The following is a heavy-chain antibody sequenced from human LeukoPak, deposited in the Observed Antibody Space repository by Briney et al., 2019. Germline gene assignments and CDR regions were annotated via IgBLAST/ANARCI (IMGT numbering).Heavy chain of an antibody. V-gene: IGHV1-69*04. Sequence: SMKVSCKASGGTLSRYAISWVRQAPGQGLAWMGRIIPILGVTNYAQRFQGRVTITADKSTSAAFMELSSLRSEDTAVYYCARSREEATKLRSGLLSPNFYYDMDVWGQGTTVTVSS. CDR1: GGTLSRYA. CDR3: ARSREEATKLRSGLLSPNFYYDMDV. CDR2: IIPILGVT. D-gene: IGHD5-12*01. J-gene: IGHJ6*02.